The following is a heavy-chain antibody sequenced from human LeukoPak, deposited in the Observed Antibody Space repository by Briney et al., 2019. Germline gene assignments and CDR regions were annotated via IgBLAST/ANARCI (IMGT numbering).Heavy chain of an antibody. CDR1: GFTFDSYA. CDR2: ISGSGGNT. V-gene: IGHV3-23*01. CDR3: AKKRGGTYYFDY. J-gene: IGHJ4*02. D-gene: IGHD1-7*01. Sequence: PGGSLRLSCAASGFTFDSYAMTWVRQAPGKGLEWVSTISGSGGNTDYADSVKGRFTISRDNSKNTLYLQMNSLRAEDTAIYYCAKKRGGTYYFDYWGQGTLVTVSS.